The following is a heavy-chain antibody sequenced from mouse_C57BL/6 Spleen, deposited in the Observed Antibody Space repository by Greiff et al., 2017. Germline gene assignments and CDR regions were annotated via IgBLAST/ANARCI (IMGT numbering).Heavy chain of an antibody. CDR2: ISYDGSN. Sequence: EVKLVESGPGLVKPSQSLSLTCSVTGYSITSGYYWNWIRQFPGNKLEWMGYISYDGSNNYNPSLKNRISITRDTSKNQFFLKLNSVTTEDTATYYCARAGYDYDEPNAMDYWGQGTSVTVSS. V-gene: IGHV3-6*01. CDR1: GYSITSGYY. D-gene: IGHD2-4*01. J-gene: IGHJ4*01. CDR3: ARAGYDYDEPNAMDY.